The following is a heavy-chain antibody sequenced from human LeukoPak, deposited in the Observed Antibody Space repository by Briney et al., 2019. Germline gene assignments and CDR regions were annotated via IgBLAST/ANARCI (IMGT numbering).Heavy chain of an antibody. CDR2: ISPSGDST. CDR3: AKEHRYNDYHLDF. V-gene: IGHV3-23*01. J-gene: IGHJ4*02. D-gene: IGHD5-12*01. Sequence: PGGSLRLSCAASAFSFSSYGMNWVRQAPGKGLEWVSAISPSGDSTSYADSVKGRFTISRDNSKSTLYLQMNTLRAEDAAVYYCAKEHRYNDYHLDFWGQGTLVTVSS. CDR1: AFSFSSYG.